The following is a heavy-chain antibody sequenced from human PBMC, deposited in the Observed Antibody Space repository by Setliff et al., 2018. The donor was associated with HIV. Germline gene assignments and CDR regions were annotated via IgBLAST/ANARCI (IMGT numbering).Heavy chain of an antibody. Sequence: TLSLTCTVSGGSISSGSYYWSWIRQPAGKGLEWIGHIYTSGSTNYNPSLKSRVTISVDTSKNQFSLKLSSVTAADTAVYYCARVPSYYDILTGAHYYYYYYMDVWGKGTTVTVSS. J-gene: IGHJ6*03. CDR2: IYTSGST. D-gene: IGHD3-9*01. CDR3: ARVPSYYDILTGAHYYYYYYMDV. V-gene: IGHV4-61*09. CDR1: GGSISSGSYY.